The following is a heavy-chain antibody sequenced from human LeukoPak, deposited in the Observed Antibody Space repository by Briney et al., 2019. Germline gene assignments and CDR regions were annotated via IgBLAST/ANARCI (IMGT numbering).Heavy chain of an antibody. CDR1: GGSISSGSFY. J-gene: IGHJ4*02. V-gene: IGHV4-39*01. CDR2: IYYSGTT. CDR3: ARRIDGYNRD. D-gene: IGHD5-24*01. Sequence: SETLSLTCTVSGGSISSGSFYWGWIRQPPGKGLEWIGTIYYSGTTYYNPSLKSRVTMSVDTSKNQFSLKLSSVTAADTAVYYCARRIDGYNRDWGQGTLVTVSS.